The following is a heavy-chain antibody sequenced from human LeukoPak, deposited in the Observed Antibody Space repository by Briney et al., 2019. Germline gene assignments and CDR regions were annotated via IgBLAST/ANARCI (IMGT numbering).Heavy chain of an antibody. V-gene: IGHV1-46*01. CDR2: INPSGGST. D-gene: IGHD2-2*01. CDR3: AVGYCRSTSCHDAFDI. CDR1: GYTFTSYN. J-gene: IGHJ3*02. Sequence: GASVKVSCKASGYTFTSYNMHWVRQAPGQGLERMGRINPSGGSTSYAQKFQGRVTMTGDTSTSTVYMELSSLRSEDTAVYYCAVGYCRSTSCHDAFDIWGQGTMVTVSS.